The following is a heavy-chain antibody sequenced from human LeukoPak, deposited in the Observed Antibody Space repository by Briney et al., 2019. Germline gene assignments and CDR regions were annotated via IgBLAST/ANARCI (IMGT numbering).Heavy chain of an antibody. V-gene: IGHV1-18*01. CDR2: ISTYNGNT. D-gene: IGHD3-9*01. Sequence: VASVKVSCKASGYTFTSYGISWVRQAPGQGLEWMGWISTYNGNTNYAQKLQGRVTMTTDTSTSTAYMDLRSLRSDDTAVYYCARVMDYDILTGYDTPPQIDYWGQGTLVTVSS. CDR3: ARVMDYDILTGYDTPPQIDY. J-gene: IGHJ4*02. CDR1: GYTFTSYG.